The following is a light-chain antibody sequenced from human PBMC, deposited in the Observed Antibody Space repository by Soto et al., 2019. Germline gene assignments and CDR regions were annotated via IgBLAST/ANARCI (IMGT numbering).Light chain of an antibody. CDR1: SSDIGASNY. CDR3: SSYTSSSTYV. CDR2: EVS. V-gene: IGLV2-14*01. J-gene: IGLJ1*01. Sequence: QSVLTQPASVSGSPGQSITVSCTGTSSDIGASNYVSWYQQHPGKAPKLIISEVSNRPSGVSNRFSGSKSGSTASLTISGLQAEDEADYYCSSYTSSSTYVFGTGTKVTVL.